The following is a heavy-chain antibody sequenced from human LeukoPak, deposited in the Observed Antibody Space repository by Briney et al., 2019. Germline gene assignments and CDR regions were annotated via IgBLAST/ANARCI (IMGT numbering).Heavy chain of an antibody. Sequence: SETLSLTCNVSGDSINSYYWSRIRQPPGKGLEWMGYINYSGTTKYNLSLKSRVTISLDTSKNQFSLKLSSVAAADTAVYYCARGAGWYDYWGQGTLVTVSS. CDR3: ARGAGWYDY. D-gene: IGHD6-19*01. CDR1: GDSINSYY. CDR2: INYSGTT. J-gene: IGHJ4*02. V-gene: IGHV4-59*01.